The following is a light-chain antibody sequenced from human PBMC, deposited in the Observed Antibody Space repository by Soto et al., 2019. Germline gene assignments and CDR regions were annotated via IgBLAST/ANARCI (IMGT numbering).Light chain of an antibody. V-gene: IGKV3-11*01. Sequence: EIVLAQSPATLSLSPGDRATLSCRATRSVGDYLAWYQQKPGQPPRLLIYDTSNRATGIPARFSGSGSGTDFTLTISSLEPEDFAVYYCQQRSYWPLSFGGGTKVEIK. J-gene: IGKJ4*01. CDR2: DTS. CDR3: QQRSYWPLS. CDR1: RSVGDY.